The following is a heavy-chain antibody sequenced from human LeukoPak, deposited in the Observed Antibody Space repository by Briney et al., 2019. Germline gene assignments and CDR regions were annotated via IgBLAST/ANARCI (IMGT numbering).Heavy chain of an antibody. D-gene: IGHD1-26*01. CDR2: ISGSGSHI. V-gene: IGHV3-21*01. J-gene: IGHJ3*02. CDR3: ARGIVVGATAGEGFDI. CDR1: GFTFSTYS. Sequence: GGSLRLSCAASGFTFSTYSMNRVRQAPGKGLEWVSSISGSGSHIYYADSVKGRFTISRDNAKNSLYLQMNSLRAEDTAVYYCARGIVVGATAGEGFDIWGQGTMVTVSS.